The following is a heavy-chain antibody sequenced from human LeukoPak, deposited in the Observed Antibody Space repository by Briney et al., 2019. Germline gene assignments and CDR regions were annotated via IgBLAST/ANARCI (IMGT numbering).Heavy chain of an antibody. D-gene: IGHD3-9*01. J-gene: IGHJ2*01. CDR1: GYSFILYG. Sequence: ASVKVSCKTSGYSFILYGISWVRQAPGQGPEWMGWISTSTGDTKYTQKFQGRVTLTTDTSTSTAYMELSSLRSDDTAMYYCARRGDILTGFSPDWYFDLWGRGTLVTVSS. CDR2: ISTSTGDT. V-gene: IGHV1-18*01. CDR3: ARRGDILTGFSPDWYFDL.